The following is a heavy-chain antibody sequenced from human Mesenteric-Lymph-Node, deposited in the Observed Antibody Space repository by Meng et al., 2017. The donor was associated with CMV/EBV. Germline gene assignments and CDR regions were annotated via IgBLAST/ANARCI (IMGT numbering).Heavy chain of an antibody. CDR1: GFTVTDYY. V-gene: IGHV3-53*01. J-gene: IGHJ3*02. CDR2: IYTTGTT. Sequence: GGSLRLSCAVSGFTVTDYYVSWVRQTPGKVLEWLSVIYTTGTTYYADSVKGRFTISRDNSKSTMVYIQMNRLRGDDTAMYYCARGNARAFDMWGQGTMVTVSS. CDR3: ARGNARAFDM.